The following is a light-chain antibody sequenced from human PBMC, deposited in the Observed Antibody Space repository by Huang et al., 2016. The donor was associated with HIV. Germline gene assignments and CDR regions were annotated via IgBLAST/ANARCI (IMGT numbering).Light chain of an antibody. CDR3: QQRSAWPLT. CDR2: DAS. CDR1: QSVNSY. V-gene: IGKV3-11*01. Sequence: EIVLTQSPATLSLSPGKRATLSCRANQSVNSYLAWYQHKPGHAPRLLIYDASNMATGIPARFSGSGSGTDFTLTISNVQSEDFAVYYCQQRSAWPLTFGGGTKVEI. J-gene: IGKJ4*01.